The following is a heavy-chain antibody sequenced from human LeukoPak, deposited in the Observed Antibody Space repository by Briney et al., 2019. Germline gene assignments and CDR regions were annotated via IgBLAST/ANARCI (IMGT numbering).Heavy chain of an antibody. CDR1: GYTFTSYG. D-gene: IGHD6-19*01. CDR2: IRAYNGNT. J-gene: IGHJ4*02. V-gene: IGHV1-18*01. Sequence: ASEKVSCKASGYTFTSYGISWVRHAPGQGLEWMGLIRAYNGNTNYAQKLRGRVIMTTDTSTSTAHMELRRLSSDNAAVYHCARYSSGWYYFDYWGQETLVTVSS. CDR3: ARYSSGWYYFDY.